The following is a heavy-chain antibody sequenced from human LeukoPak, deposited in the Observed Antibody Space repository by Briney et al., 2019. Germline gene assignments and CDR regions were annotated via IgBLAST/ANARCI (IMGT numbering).Heavy chain of an antibody. CDR1: GYTFTSYY. CDR2: INPSGGST. D-gene: IGHD3-10*01. J-gene: IGHJ6*02. Sequence: ASVKVSCKASGYTFTSYYMHWVRQAPGQGLEWMGIINPSGGSTSYAQKFQGRVTMTRDTSTSTVYMELSSLRSEDTAVYYCARFGELLPSPYYYYGMDVWGQGTTVTVSS. CDR3: ARFGELLPSPYYYYGMDV. V-gene: IGHV1-46*01.